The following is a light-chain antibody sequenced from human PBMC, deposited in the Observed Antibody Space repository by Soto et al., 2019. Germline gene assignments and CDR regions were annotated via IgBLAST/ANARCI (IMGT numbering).Light chain of an antibody. CDR2: KAS. V-gene: IGKV1-5*03. CDR3: QQYNSPYT. CDR1: QTISSW. J-gene: IGKJ2*01. Sequence: DMQMTQSPSTLSASVGDRVTITCRASQTISSWLAWYQQKPGKAPKLLIYKASSLESGVPSRFSGSGSGTEFPLTISSLQPDDFATYYCQQYNSPYTFGQGTKLEIK.